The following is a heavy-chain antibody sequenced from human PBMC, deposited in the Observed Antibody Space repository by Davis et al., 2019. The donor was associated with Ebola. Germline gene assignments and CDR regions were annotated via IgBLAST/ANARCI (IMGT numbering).Heavy chain of an antibody. V-gene: IGHV4-59*08. CDR1: GGPISDNY. Sequence: SDTLSPTCTVLGGPISDNYWSWIRQPPGKGSEWIGHIYFSGNTNYNPSLKSRVTISVDTSKNQFSLKLNSVTAADPAVYYCARRPCGFGYSREFYFDYWGQGTLVTVSS. CDR3: ARRPCGFGYSREFYFDY. CDR2: IYFSGNT. D-gene: IGHD6-13*01. J-gene: IGHJ4*02.